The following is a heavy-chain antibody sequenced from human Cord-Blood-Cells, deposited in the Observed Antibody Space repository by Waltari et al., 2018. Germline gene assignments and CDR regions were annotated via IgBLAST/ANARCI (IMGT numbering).Heavy chain of an antibody. V-gene: IGHV4-34*01. CDR1: GGSFSGYY. CDR2: INHSGST. J-gene: IGHJ6*02. CDR3: AREGGIAAAGTYYYYYGMDV. D-gene: IGHD6-13*01. Sequence: QVQLQQWGAGLLKPSETLSLTCAVYGGSFSGYYWIWIRQPPGKGLEWIGEINHSGSTNYNPSLKSRVTISVDTSKNQFSLKLSSVTAADTAVYYCAREGGIAAAGTYYYYYGMDVWGQGTTVTVSS.